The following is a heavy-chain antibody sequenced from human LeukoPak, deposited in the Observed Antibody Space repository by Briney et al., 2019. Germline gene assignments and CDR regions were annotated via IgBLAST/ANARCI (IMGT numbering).Heavy chain of an antibody. J-gene: IGHJ3*02. Sequence: XETLSLTCAVYGGSFSGYYWSWIRQPPGKGLEWIGEINHSGSTNYNPSLKSRVTISVDTSKNQFSLKLSSVTAADTAAYYCARASVGYYGSGSLLDIWGQGTMVTVSS. CDR2: INHSGST. CDR3: ARASVGYYGSGSLLDI. CDR1: GGSFSGYY. V-gene: IGHV4-34*01. D-gene: IGHD3-10*01.